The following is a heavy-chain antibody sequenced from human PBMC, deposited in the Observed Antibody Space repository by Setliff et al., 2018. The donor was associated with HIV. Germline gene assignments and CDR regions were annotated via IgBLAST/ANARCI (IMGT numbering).Heavy chain of an antibody. V-gene: IGHV3-23*01. CDR2: ISGSGGST. Sequence: LRLSCAASGFTFSSYAMSWVRQAPGRGLEWVSIISGSGGSTYYADSVKGRFTISRDNAKNSLYLQMNSLRAEDTAVYYCARVKDSSSWYYNYYYYGMDVWGQGTTVTVS. CDR3: ARVKDSSSWYYNYYYYGMDV. D-gene: IGHD6-13*01. J-gene: IGHJ6*02. CDR1: GFTFSSYA.